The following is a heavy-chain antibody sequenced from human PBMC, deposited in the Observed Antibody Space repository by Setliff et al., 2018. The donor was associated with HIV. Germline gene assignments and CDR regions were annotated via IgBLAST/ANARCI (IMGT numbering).Heavy chain of an antibody. D-gene: IGHD3-3*01. CDR3: MRGRSITIFGVAYFDF. V-gene: IGHV4-31*03. J-gene: IGHJ4*02. CDR1: GDSIGSGGYY. Sequence: SETLSLTCTVSGDSIGSGGYYWSWIRQHPGKGLEWIGYIFYSGSTYYNPSLKSRVTISVDTSKNQFSLKVTSVTAADTAVYYCMRGRSITIFGVAYFDFWGQGTQVTVSS. CDR2: IFYSGST.